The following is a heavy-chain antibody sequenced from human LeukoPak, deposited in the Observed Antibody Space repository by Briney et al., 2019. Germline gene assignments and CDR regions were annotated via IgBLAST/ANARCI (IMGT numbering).Heavy chain of an antibody. Sequence: ASVKVSCKASGYTFTGYYTHWVRQAPGQGLEWMGWINPNSGGTNYAQKFQGRVTMTRDTSISTAYMELSRLRSDDTAVYYCAREGDAYSSSTDFDYWGQGTLVTVSS. CDR1: GYTFTGYY. J-gene: IGHJ4*02. CDR3: AREGDAYSSSTDFDY. V-gene: IGHV1-2*02. CDR2: INPNSGGT. D-gene: IGHD6-6*01.